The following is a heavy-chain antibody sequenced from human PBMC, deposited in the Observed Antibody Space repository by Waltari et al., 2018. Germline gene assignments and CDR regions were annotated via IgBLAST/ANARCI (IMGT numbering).Heavy chain of an antibody. CDR2: IYYSGST. Sequence: QLQLQESGPGLVKPSETLSLTCTVSGGPISSSSYYWGWIRQPPGKGLEWIGSIYYSGSTYYNPSLKSRVTISVDTSKNQFSLKLSSVTAADTAVYYCARARGSSWYSGMDYWGQGTLVTVSS. V-gene: IGHV4-39*07. CDR3: ARARGSSWYSGMDY. D-gene: IGHD6-13*01. CDR1: GGPISSSSYY. J-gene: IGHJ4*02.